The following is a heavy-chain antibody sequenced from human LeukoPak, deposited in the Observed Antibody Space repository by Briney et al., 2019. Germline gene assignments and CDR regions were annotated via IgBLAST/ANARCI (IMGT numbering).Heavy chain of an antibody. D-gene: IGHD6-19*01. CDR1: GYTFTGYH. CDR3: ATYGWLVQGFYFDC. Sequence: ASVKVSCKASGYTFTGYHIHWVRQAPGQGLEWMGWINPNSGDTNYAQKFQGRVTMTRDTSISTAYMELNTLRSDDTAVYYCATYGWLVQGFYFDCWGQGTLVTVSS. J-gene: IGHJ4*02. CDR2: INPNSGDT. V-gene: IGHV1-2*02.